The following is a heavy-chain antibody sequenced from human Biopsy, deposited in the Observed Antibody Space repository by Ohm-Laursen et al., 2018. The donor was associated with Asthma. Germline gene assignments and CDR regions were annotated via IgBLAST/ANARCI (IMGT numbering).Heavy chain of an antibody. V-gene: IGHV3-30*03. CDR2: ISSDGHNK. CDR1: GFVFSQSG. D-gene: IGHD4-23*01. J-gene: IGHJ3*02. CDR3: ARESGQDSGGTGAFDR. Sequence: SPRLSCTAPGFVFSQSGMHWVRQAPGKGLEWVALISSDGHNKYYKDSVKGRFTISRDNSKLRLYLEINSLRVEGSAVYYCARESGQDSGGTGAFDRWGQGIMVAVSS.